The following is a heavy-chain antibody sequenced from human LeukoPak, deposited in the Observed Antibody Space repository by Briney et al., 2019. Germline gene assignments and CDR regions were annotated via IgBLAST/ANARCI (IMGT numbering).Heavy chain of an antibody. CDR2: IYTSGST. CDR1: GGSISSGSYY. CDR3: ARDFLPFGVVITGPNAFDI. V-gene: IGHV4-61*02. D-gene: IGHD3-3*01. Sequence: SETLSLTCTVSGGSISSGSYYWSWIRQPAGKGLEWIGRIYTSGSTNYNPSLKSRVTISVDTSKNQFSLKLSSVTAADTAVYYCARDFLPFGVVITGPNAFDIWGQGTMVTVSS. J-gene: IGHJ3*02.